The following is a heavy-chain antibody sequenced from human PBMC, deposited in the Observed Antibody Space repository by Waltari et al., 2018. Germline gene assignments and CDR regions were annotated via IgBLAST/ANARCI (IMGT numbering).Heavy chain of an antibody. J-gene: IGHJ3*02. CDR2: IYSGGST. V-gene: IGHV3-53*02. D-gene: IGHD3-22*01. CDR3: VGDYDSSGDDAFDI. Sequence: EVQLVETGGGLIQPGGSLRLSCAASGFTVSSNYMSWVRQAPGKGLEWVSVIYSGGSTYYADSVKGRFTISRDNSKNTLYLQMNSLRAEDTAVYYCVGDYDSSGDDAFDIWGQGTMVTVSS. CDR1: GFTVSSNY.